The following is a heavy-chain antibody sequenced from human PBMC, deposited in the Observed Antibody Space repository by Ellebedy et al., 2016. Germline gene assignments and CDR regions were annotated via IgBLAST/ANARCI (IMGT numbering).Heavy chain of an antibody. CDR3: ARDRVPYCSSTSCSGFNP. CDR1: GFTFSTYG. CDR2: IWYDESNK. D-gene: IGHD2-2*01. V-gene: IGHV3-33*01. J-gene: IGHJ5*02. Sequence: GESLKISXAASGFTFSTYGMHWVRQAPGKGLEWLAVIWYDESNKYYSDSVKGRFTISRDTSKNTLYLQMNSLRAEDTAVYYCARDRVPYCSSTSCSGFNPWGQGTLVTVSS.